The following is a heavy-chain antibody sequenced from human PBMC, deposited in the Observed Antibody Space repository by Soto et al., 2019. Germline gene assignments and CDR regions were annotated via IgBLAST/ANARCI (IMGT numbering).Heavy chain of an antibody. CDR3: ARGIAVAAFDY. CDR1: GGSISSGGYY. Sequence: QVQLQESGPGLVKPSQTLSLTCTVSGGSISSGGYYWSWIRQHPGKGLEWIGYIYYSGSTYYNPSLKSRVTISVDTSKNQFSLKLSSVTASGTAVYYCARGIAVAAFDYCGQGTLVTVSS. CDR2: IYYSGST. V-gene: IGHV4-31*03. J-gene: IGHJ4*02. D-gene: IGHD6-19*01.